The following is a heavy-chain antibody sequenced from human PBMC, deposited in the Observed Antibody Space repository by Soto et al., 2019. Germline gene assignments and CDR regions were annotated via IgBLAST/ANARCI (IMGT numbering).Heavy chain of an antibody. CDR3: AGGGGCSTSCHNFDY. V-gene: IGHV3-7*01. Sequence: EVQLVESGGGLVQPGGSLRLSCAASGFTFSSYWMSWVRQAPGKGLEWVANIKQDGSEKYYVDSVKGRFTISRDNAKNSLYLQMNSLRAEDTAVYYCAGGGGCSTSCHNFDYWGQGTLVTVSS. CDR2: IKQDGSEK. D-gene: IGHD2-2*01. J-gene: IGHJ4*02. CDR1: GFTFSSYW.